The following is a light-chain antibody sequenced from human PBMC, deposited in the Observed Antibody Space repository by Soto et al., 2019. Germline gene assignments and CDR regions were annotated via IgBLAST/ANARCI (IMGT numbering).Light chain of an antibody. CDR3: QSYDGRLSGVI. V-gene: IGLV2-23*01. J-gene: IGLJ2*01. CDR1: SSDVGSYNL. CDR2: EGS. Sequence: QSALTQPASVSGSPGQSITISCTGTSSDVGSYNLVSWYQQHPGKAPKLMIYEGSKRPSGVSNRFSGSKSGNTASLTISGLQAEDEADYYCQSYDGRLSGVIFGGGTKVTVL.